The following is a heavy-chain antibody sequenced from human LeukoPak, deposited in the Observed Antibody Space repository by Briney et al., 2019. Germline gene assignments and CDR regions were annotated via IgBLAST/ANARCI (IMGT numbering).Heavy chain of an antibody. Sequence: SSETLFLTCTVSGGSISTYYWSWIRQPAGKGLEWIGRMYTSGTTKYNPSLKSRVTMSVDTSNNQFSLKVSSVTAADTAVYYCARDQGSYYGVDVWGQGTTVTVSS. V-gene: IGHV4-4*07. J-gene: IGHJ6*02. CDR1: GGSISTYY. CDR3: ARDQGSYYGVDV. CDR2: MYTSGTT.